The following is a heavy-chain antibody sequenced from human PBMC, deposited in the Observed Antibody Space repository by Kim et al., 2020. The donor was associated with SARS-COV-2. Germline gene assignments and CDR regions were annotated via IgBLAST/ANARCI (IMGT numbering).Heavy chain of an antibody. Sequence: EDGEKIYAQKFPGRVTMTEDTSTDTAYMELSSLRSEDTAVYYCATDRFDYWGQGTLVTVSS. CDR2: EDGEK. V-gene: IGHV1-24*01. J-gene: IGHJ4*02. CDR3: ATDRFDY.